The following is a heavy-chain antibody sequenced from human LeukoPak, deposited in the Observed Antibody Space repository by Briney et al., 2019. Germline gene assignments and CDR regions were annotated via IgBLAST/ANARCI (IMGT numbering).Heavy chain of an antibody. J-gene: IGHJ6*02. CDR2: ISYDGSNK. CDR1: GFTFSSYG. V-gene: IGHV3-30*18. CDR3: AKGLYYDFWSGYTGNYYGMDV. Sequence: PGGSLRLSCAASGFTFSSYGMPWVRQAPGKGLEWVAVISYDGSNKYYADSVKGRFTISRDNSKNTLYLQMNSLRAEDTAVYYCAKGLYYDFWSGYTGNYYGMDVWGQGTTVTVSS. D-gene: IGHD3-3*01.